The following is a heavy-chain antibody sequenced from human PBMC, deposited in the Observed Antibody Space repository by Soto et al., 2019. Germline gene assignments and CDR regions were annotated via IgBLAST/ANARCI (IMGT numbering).Heavy chain of an antibody. Sequence: SVKVSCKASGGTFSSYTISWVRQAPGQGLEWMGRIIPILGIANYAQKFQGRVTITADKSTSTAYMELSSLRSEDTAVHYCARLRFLEWRDYYYMDVWGKGTTVTVSS. D-gene: IGHD3-3*01. CDR2: IIPILGIA. CDR1: GGTFSSYT. CDR3: ARLRFLEWRDYYYMDV. V-gene: IGHV1-69*02. J-gene: IGHJ6*03.